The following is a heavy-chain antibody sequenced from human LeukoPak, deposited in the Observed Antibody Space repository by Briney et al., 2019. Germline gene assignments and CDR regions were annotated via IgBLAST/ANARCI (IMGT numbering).Heavy chain of an antibody. CDR3: AREMATRPTFDY. D-gene: IGHD5-24*01. J-gene: IGHJ4*02. CDR1: GGTFSNYA. CDR2: IIPIFGTA. V-gene: IGHV1-69*05. Sequence: SVKVSCKASGGTFSNYAISWVRRAPGQGLEWMGRIIPIFGTANYAQKFQGRVTITTDESTSTAYMELSSLRSEDTAVYYCAREMATRPTFDYWGQGTLVTVSS.